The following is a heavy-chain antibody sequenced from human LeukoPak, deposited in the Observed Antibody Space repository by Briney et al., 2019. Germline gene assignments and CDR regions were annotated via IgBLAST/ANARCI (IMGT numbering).Heavy chain of an antibody. D-gene: IGHD5-18*01. CDR1: GFTVSSNY. Sequence: GGSLRLSCAASGFTVSSNYMSWVRQAPGKGLEWVAVISYDGSNKYYADSVKGRFTISRDNSKNTLYLQMNSLRAEDTAVYYCAKAPIQLWFLGFDYWGQGTLVTVSS. J-gene: IGHJ4*02. V-gene: IGHV3-30*18. CDR2: ISYDGSNK. CDR3: AKAPIQLWFLGFDY.